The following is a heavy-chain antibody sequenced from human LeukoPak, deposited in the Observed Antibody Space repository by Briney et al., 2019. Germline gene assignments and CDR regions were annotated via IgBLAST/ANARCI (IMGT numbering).Heavy chain of an antibody. CDR2: IQNDGSNE. J-gene: IGHJ4*02. D-gene: IGHD4-11*01. V-gene: IGHV3-30*02. CDR1: GFTFSRYH. Sequence: GGSLRLSCAASGFTFSRYHMHWVRQAPGKGLEWVAFIQNDGSNEHYADSVNGRFTISRDNSRNTLYLQMSSLRPEDTAVYYCATDYTDYSLDYWGQGTLVTVSS. CDR3: ATDYTDYSLDY.